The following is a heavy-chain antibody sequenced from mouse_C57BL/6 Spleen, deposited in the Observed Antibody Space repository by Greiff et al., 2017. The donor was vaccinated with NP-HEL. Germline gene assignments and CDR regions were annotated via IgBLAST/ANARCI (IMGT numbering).Heavy chain of an antibody. CDR2: INPNNGGT. CDR1: GYTFTDYN. CDR3: ARKSVPNLTGHYFDY. Sequence: EVQLQQSGPELVKPGASVKIPCKASGYTFTDYNMDWVKQSHGKSLEWIGDINPNNGGTIYNQKFKGKATLTVDKSSSTAYMELRSLTSEDTAVYYCARKSVPNLTGHYFDYWGQGTTLTVSS. J-gene: IGHJ2*01. V-gene: IGHV1-18*01. D-gene: IGHD4-1*01.